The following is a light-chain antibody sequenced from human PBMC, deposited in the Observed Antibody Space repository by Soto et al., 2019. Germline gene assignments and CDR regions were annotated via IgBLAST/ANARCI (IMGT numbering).Light chain of an antibody. V-gene: IGKV3D-20*02. Sequence: ILLTQSPGTLSLSQGDRATLSCRASQSLSSSDLAWYQQKPGQAPRLLMYVTSMRATGIPARFSGSGSGTDFTLTISSLEPEDFAFYYCQQRINWPLTFGPGTKVDI. CDR2: VTS. CDR3: QQRINWPLT. CDR1: QSLSSSD. J-gene: IGKJ3*01.